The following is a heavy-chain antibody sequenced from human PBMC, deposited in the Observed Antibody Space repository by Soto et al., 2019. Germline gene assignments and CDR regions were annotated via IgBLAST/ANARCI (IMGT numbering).Heavy chain of an antibody. CDR1: GGSFSGYY. D-gene: IGHD3-3*01. CDR2: INHSGST. Sequence: SETLSLTCAVYGGSFSGYYWSWIRQPPGKGLEWIGEINHSGSTNNNPSLKSRVTISVDTSKNQFSLKLSSVTAADTAVYYCARGYVGGRVLPFLEWLSSWFDPWGQGTLVTVSS. CDR3: ARGYVGGRVLPFLEWLSSWFDP. J-gene: IGHJ5*02. V-gene: IGHV4-34*01.